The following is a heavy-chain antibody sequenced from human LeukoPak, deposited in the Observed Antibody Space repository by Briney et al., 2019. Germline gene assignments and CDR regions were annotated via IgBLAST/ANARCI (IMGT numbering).Heavy chain of an antibody. CDR1: GFTFSTYW. Sequence: GGSLRLSCAASGFTFSTYWMHWVRQAPGKGLVWVSRIKSDGSTNYADSVKGRFTISRDNAKNTVSLQMNSLRAEDTAVYYCAKDPPLFGWGQGTLVTVSS. V-gene: IGHV3-74*01. J-gene: IGHJ4*02. D-gene: IGHD3-16*01. CDR2: IKSDGST. CDR3: AKDPPLFG.